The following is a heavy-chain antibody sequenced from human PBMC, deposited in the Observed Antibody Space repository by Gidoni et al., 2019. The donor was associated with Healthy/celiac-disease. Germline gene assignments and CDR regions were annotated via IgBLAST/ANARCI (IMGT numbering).Heavy chain of an antibody. CDR3: ARENESGVRGFSGDY. V-gene: IGHV1-2*02. J-gene: IGHJ4*02. CDR1: GSTFTGYY. D-gene: IGHD3-10*01. Sequence: QVQLVQSGAEVKKPGASVKVSCKASGSTFTGYYIHWVRQAPGQGLEWMGWINPNSGGTNYAQKFQGGVTMTRETSISTAYMELNRLRSDDTAMYYCARENESGVRGFSGDYWGQGTLVTVSS. CDR2: INPNSGGT.